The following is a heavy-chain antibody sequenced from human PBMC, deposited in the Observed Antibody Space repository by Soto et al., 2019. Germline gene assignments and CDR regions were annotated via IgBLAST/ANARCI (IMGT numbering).Heavy chain of an antibody. V-gene: IGHV4-34*01. Sequence: SETLSLTCAVYGGSFSGYYWSWIRQPPGKGLEWIGEINHSGSTNYNPSLKSRVTISVDTSKNQFSLKLSSVTAADTAVYYCARANGSGSYHPSYFDYWGRGTLVTVSS. CDR1: GGSFSGYY. CDR2: INHSGST. J-gene: IGHJ4*02. D-gene: IGHD3-10*01. CDR3: ARANGSGSYHPSYFDY.